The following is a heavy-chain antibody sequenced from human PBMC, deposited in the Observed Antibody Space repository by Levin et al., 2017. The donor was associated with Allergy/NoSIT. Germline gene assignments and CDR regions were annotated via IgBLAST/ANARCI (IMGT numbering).Heavy chain of an antibody. J-gene: IGHJ4*02. CDR2: ISSDGINK. D-gene: IGHD6-13*01. CDR3: AREIAAADFDY. V-gene: IGHV3-30-3*01. CDR1: GFTFSAYN. Sequence: GESLKISCAASGFTFSAYNMNWVRQAPGKGLEWVAVISSDGINKYFADSVNGRFTISRDNSKNTMFLQLNSLRGDDTAVYYCAREIAAADFDYWGQGTPVTVSS.